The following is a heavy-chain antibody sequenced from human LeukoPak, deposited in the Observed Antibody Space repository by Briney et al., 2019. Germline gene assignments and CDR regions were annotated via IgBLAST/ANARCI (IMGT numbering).Heavy chain of an antibody. CDR1: GYTFTSYD. CDR2: VNPNSGHA. Sequence: ASGKVSCKASGYTFTSYDINWGRQATGQGLEWRGWVNPNSGHAGSPQKFQGRVTMTSDTSISTASMELSSLTSEDTAVYYCARGILEGVDVWGQGTAVTVSS. V-gene: IGHV1-8*01. J-gene: IGHJ6*02. CDR3: ARGILEGVDV. D-gene: IGHD2-21*01.